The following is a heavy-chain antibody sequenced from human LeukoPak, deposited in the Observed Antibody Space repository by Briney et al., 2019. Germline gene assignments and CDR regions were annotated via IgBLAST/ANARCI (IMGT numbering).Heavy chain of an antibody. CDR3: ATGSTLRYFDWYDY. CDR2: FDPEDGET. CDR1: GYTLTELS. Sequence: GASVKVSCKVSGYTLTELSMHWVRQAPGKGLEWMGGFDPEDGETIYAQKFQGRVTMTEDTSTDTAYMELSSLRSEDTAVYYYATGSTLRYFDWYDYWGQGTLVTVSS. J-gene: IGHJ4*02. D-gene: IGHD3-9*01. V-gene: IGHV1-24*01.